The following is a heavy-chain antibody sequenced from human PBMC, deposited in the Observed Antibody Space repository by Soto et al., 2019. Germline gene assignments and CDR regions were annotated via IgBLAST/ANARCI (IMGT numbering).Heavy chain of an antibody. D-gene: IGHD1-26*01. CDR2: ISGSGGVST. CDR3: SKLVGATVVSDY. J-gene: IGHJ4*02. V-gene: IGHV3-23*04. Sequence: EVQLVESGGGLVQPGRSLRLSCAASGFTFDDYAMHWVRQAPGKGLEWVSGISGSGGVSTYYADSVKGRFTISRDNSKNTLFLQMSSLRAEDTAVYYCSKLVGATVVSDYWGQGTLVIVSS. CDR1: GFTFDDYA.